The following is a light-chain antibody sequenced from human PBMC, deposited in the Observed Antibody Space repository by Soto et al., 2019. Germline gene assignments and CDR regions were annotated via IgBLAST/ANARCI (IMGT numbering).Light chain of an antibody. Sequence: QSALTQPASVSGSPGQSITISCTGTSSDVGGYHSVSWYQQHPGKAPKLLISDVSNRPSGVSNRFSGSISGNTASLTISGLQAEDEADYYCNSYTSRSTVLFGGGTKLTVL. V-gene: IGLV2-14*03. CDR2: DVS. CDR1: SSDVGGYHS. J-gene: IGLJ2*01. CDR3: NSYTSRSTVL.